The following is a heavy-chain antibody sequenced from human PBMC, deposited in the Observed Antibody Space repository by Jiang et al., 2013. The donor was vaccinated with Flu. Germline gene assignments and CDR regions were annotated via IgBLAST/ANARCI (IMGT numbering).Heavy chain of an antibody. J-gene: IGHJ4*02. CDR3: AQTINLISSWYLER. V-gene: IGHV2-5*02. Sequence: YWDDDKRYSPSLKSRLTITKDTSKNQVVLTMTNMDPVDTATYYCAQTINLISSWYLERWGRGTLVTVSS. CDR2: YWDDDK. D-gene: IGHD6-13*01.